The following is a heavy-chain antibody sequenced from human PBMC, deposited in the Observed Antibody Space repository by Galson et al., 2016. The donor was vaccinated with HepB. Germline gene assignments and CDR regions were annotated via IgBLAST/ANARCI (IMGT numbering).Heavy chain of an antibody. CDR3: ARDKSFYYYGMDV. V-gene: IGHV3-30-3*01. CDR1: GFAFSGSA. Sequence: SLRLSCAASGFAFSGSAMHWVRQAPGKGLEWVAAISYHRSDKYYADSVKGRVTISRDNSNNTLYLQMTSLSPEDTAVYYCARDKSFYYYGMDVWGQGTTVTVSS. CDR2: ISYHRSDK. J-gene: IGHJ6*02.